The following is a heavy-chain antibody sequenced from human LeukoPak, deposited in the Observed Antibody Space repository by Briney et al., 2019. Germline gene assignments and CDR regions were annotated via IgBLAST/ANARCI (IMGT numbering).Heavy chain of an antibody. D-gene: IGHD6-19*01. V-gene: IGHV4-39*07. Sequence: TSETLSLTCTVSGGSISSSSYYWGWIRQPPGKGLEWIGSIYYSGSTYYNPSLKSRVTISVDTSKNQFSLKLSSVTAADTAVYYCARGKTSSGSLDNAFDIWGQGTMVTVSS. CDR1: GGSISSSSYY. J-gene: IGHJ3*02. CDR2: IYYSGST. CDR3: ARGKTSSGSLDNAFDI.